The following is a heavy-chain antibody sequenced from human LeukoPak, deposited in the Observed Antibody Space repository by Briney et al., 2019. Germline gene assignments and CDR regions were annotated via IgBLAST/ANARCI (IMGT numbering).Heavy chain of an antibody. Sequence: PGGSLRLSCAASGFTFSSYSMNWVRQAPGKGLEWVSSISGSSSYIYYADSVKGRFTISRDNAKNSLYLQMNSLRAEDTAVYYCARVSDIVGTFDIWGQGTMVTVSS. D-gene: IGHD2-15*01. CDR2: ISGSSSYI. J-gene: IGHJ3*02. CDR3: ARVSDIVGTFDI. CDR1: GFTFSSYS. V-gene: IGHV3-21*01.